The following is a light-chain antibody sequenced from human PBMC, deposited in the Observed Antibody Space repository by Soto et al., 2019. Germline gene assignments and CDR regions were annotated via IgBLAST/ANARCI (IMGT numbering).Light chain of an antibody. J-gene: IGKJ1*01. CDR3: QQYRSWPRT. CDR1: QSVDIS. Sequence: IVLKQSPDTLSVSTGERVILSCRASQSVDISSAWYQQKPGQAPRLLIYGASTRATDMPGTFSGRGSGTEFTLTITSLRPEDFGVYYCQQYRSWPRTFGQGTKVDI. CDR2: GAS. V-gene: IGKV3-15*01.